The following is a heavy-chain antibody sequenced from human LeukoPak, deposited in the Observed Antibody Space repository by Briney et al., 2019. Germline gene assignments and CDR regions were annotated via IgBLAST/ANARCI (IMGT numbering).Heavy chain of an antibody. Sequence: KAGGSLRLSCAASGFTFSDYYMSWIRQAPGKGLEWVSYISSSGSTIYYADSVKGRFTISRDNAKSSLYLQMNSLRAEDTAVYYCARAYRSTGYDPPRNYIYYYYYMDVWGKGTTVTVSS. CDR2: ISSSGSTI. D-gene: IGHD5-12*01. CDR1: GFTFSDYY. J-gene: IGHJ6*03. CDR3: ARAYRSTGYDPPRNYIYYYYYMDV. V-gene: IGHV3-11*04.